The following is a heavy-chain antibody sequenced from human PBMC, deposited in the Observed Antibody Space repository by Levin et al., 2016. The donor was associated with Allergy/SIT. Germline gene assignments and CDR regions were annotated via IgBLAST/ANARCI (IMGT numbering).Heavy chain of an antibody. D-gene: IGHD3-10*01. CDR3: ATTLHRGAPFY. J-gene: IGHJ4*02. Sequence: WIRQPPGKGLEWVGRIKSKTDGGTTDHAAPVKGRFTISRDDSKNTLYLQMNSLKTEDTAVYYCATTLHRGAPFYWGQGTLVTVSS. V-gene: IGHV3-15*01. CDR2: IKSKTDGGTT.